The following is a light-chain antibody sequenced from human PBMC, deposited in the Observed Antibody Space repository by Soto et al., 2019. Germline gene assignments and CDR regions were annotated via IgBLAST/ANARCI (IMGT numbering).Light chain of an antibody. Sequence: EIGMTQSPATLSVSPGQRATLSCRASQSVDSKLAWYQQKPGQGPRLLIYGASSRATGIPARFSGSGSGTEFTLSISSLQSEDFAVYYCQHYSTWLWTFGQGTKVEI. CDR2: GAS. V-gene: IGKV3-15*01. CDR1: QSVDSK. CDR3: QHYSTWLWT. J-gene: IGKJ1*01.